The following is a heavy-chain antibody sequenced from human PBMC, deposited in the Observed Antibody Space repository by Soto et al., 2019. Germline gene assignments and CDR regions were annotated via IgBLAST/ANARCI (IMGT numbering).Heavy chain of an antibody. CDR3: EHRRHTYYDFWSGYSRFDY. D-gene: IGHD3-3*01. V-gene: IGHV2-5*02. CDR1: GFSLSTSGAG. CDR2: IYWDDDK. Sequence: QITLKEAGPTLVKPTQPLTLTCTFSGFSLSTSGAGVGWIRQPPGKALEWLALIYWDDDKRYSPSLKSSLTISTDTFKNQVVFTLTNMDPVDTATYYCEHRRHTYYDFWSGYSRFDYWGQGTLVTVSS. J-gene: IGHJ4*02.